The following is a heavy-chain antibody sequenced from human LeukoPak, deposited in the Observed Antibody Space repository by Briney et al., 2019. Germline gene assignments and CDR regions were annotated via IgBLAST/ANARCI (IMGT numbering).Heavy chain of an antibody. CDR3: ARGPSGIATD. Sequence: PGGSLRLSCAASGFTFSNYWMHWVRQAPGKGLVWASHINSDGSYTNYADSVKGRFTISRDNAKNTLYLQMNSLRAEDTAVYSCARGPSGIATDWGQGTLVSVSS. CDR1: GFTFSNYW. J-gene: IGHJ4*02. D-gene: IGHD6-13*01. CDR2: INSDGSYT. V-gene: IGHV3-74*01.